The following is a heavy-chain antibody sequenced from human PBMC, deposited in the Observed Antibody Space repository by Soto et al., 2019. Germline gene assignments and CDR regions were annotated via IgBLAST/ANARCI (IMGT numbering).Heavy chain of an antibody. V-gene: IGHV3-7*01. CDR2: IKQDGSKK. CDR1: VFTFSNSW. J-gene: IGHJ3*02. Sequence: GSLRLSCAASVFTFSNSWMSWVRQAPGKGLEWVANIKQDGSKKYYVDSVKGRFTISRDNAKKSLYLQMNSLRAEDTAVYYCARDAFDIWGQGTMVTVSS. CDR3: ARDAFDI.